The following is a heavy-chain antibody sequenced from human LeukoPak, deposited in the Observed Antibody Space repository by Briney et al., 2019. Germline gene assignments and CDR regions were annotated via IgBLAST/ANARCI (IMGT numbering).Heavy chain of an antibody. J-gene: IGHJ4*02. CDR2: ISAYNGNT. D-gene: IGHD6-6*01. CDR3: ARDGPHSSSYYFDY. V-gene: IGHV1-18*01. Sequence: ASVKVSCKAPGYTFTSYGISWVRQAPGQGLEWMGWISAYNGNTNYAQKLQGRVTMTTDTSTSTAYMELRSLRSDDTAVYYCARDGPHSSSYYFDYWGQGTLVTVSS. CDR1: GYTFTSYG.